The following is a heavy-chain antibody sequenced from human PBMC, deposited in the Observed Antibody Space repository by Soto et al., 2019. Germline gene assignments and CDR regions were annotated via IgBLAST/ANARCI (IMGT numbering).Heavy chain of an antibody. J-gene: IGHJ6*02. V-gene: IGHV3-30*18. D-gene: IGHD2-15*01. Sequence: GSLRLSCAASGFTFSSYGMHWVRQAPGKGLEWVAVISYDGSNKYYADSVKGRFTISRDNSKNTLYLQMNSLRAEDTAVYYCANFCRSGWYYYYYGMDVWGQGTTVTVSS. CDR1: GFTFSSYG. CDR3: ANFCRSGWYYYYYGMDV. CDR2: ISYDGSNK.